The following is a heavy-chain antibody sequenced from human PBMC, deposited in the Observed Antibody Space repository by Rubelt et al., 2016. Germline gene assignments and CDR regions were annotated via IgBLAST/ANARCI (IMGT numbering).Heavy chain of an antibody. CDR2: IYYSGST. CDR3: AIRGENELGFDY. D-gene: IGHD1-7*01. Sequence: GGSISSSSYYWGWIRQPPGKGLEWIGSIYYSGSTYYNPSLKSRVTISVDTSKNQFSLKLSSVTAADTAVYYCAIRGENELGFDYWGQGTLVTVSS. V-gene: IGHV4-39*01. J-gene: IGHJ4*02. CDR1: GGSISSSSYY.